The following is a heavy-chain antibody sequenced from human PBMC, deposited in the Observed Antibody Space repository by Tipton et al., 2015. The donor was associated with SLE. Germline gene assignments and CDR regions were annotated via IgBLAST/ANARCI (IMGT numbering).Heavy chain of an antibody. CDR1: GASIIGGGFY. Sequence: LRLSCTVSGASIIGGGFYWSWIRQLPGKGLEWIGYIYYTGKTYYNPSLESRIVMSVDMSKNQFSLRLNSVTDADTAVYYCARDATSYDPGYMDVWGKGSTVTVSS. J-gene: IGHJ6*04. D-gene: IGHD5-12*01. CDR2: IYYTGKT. V-gene: IGHV4-31*02. CDR3: ARDATSYDPGYMDV.